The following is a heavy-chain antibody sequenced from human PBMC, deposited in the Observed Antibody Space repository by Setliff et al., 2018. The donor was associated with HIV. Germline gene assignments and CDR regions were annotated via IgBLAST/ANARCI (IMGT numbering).Heavy chain of an antibody. V-gene: IGHV3-30*02. D-gene: IGHD3-22*01. CDR1: GFTFSSYG. Sequence: GGSLRLSCAASGFTFSSYGMHWVRQAPGKGLEWVAFIRYDGSNKYYADSVKGRFTISRGNSKNTLYLQMNSLRAEDTAVYYCAKPRHYDSSGYYHYWGQGTLVTVSS. CDR3: AKPRHYDSSGYYHY. J-gene: IGHJ4*02. CDR2: IRYDGSNK.